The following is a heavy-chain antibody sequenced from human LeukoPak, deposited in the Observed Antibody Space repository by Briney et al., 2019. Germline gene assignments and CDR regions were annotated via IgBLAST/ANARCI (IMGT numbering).Heavy chain of an antibody. V-gene: IGHV3-23*01. J-gene: IGHJ4*02. D-gene: IGHD6-19*01. CDR2: INGSGGST. CDR3: ARSSGWYTGFDY. Sequence: GGSLRLSCAASGFPLRNYAMSWVRQAPGKGLEWVSDINGSGGSTYYADSVKGRFTISRDNSKNTLYLQMDSLRAEDTAVYYCARSSGWYTGFDYWGQGTLVTVSS. CDR1: GFPLRNYA.